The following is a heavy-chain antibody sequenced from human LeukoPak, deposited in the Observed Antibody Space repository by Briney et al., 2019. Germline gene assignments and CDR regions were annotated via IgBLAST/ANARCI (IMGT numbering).Heavy chain of an antibody. J-gene: IGHJ6*02. Sequence: SVKVSCKASGYTFTSYDINWVRQAPGQGLEWMGRIIPILGIANYAQKFQGRVTITADKSTSTAYMELSSLRSEDTAVYYCARAGNTAMVGYYYYGMDVWGQGTTVTVSS. V-gene: IGHV1-69*04. D-gene: IGHD5-18*01. CDR3: ARAGNTAMVGYYYYGMDV. CDR1: GYTFTSYD. CDR2: IIPILGIA.